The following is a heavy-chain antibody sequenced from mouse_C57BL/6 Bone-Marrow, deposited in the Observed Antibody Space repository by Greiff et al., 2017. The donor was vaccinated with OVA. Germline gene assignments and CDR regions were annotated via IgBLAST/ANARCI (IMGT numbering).Heavy chain of an antibody. Sequence: EVQLVESGEGLVKPGGSLKLSCAASGFTFSSYAMSWVRQTPEKRLEWVAYISSGGDYIYYADTVKGRFTISRDNARNTLYLQMSSLKSEDTAMYYCTREERGYYSNPGSYFDYWGQGTTLTVSS. CDR2: ISSGGDYI. D-gene: IGHD2-5*01. CDR1: GFTFSSYA. CDR3: TREERGYYSNPGSYFDY. V-gene: IGHV5-9-1*02. J-gene: IGHJ2*01.